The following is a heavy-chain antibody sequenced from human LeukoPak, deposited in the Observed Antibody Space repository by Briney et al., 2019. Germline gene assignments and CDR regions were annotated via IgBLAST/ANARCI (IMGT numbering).Heavy chain of an antibody. J-gene: IGHJ6*03. V-gene: IGHV3-11*04. CDR3: ARNPAKLYDSSGYYYYYYYMDV. CDR1: GFTSSDYY. D-gene: IGHD3-22*01. CDR2: IISSGSTV. Sequence: PGGSLRLSCAASGFTSSDYYMSWIRQAPGKGREGVSYIISSGSTVYYADSVKGRFTISRDNAKNSLYLQMNSLRAEDTAVYYCARNPAKLYDSSGYYYYYYYMDVWGKGTTVTVSS.